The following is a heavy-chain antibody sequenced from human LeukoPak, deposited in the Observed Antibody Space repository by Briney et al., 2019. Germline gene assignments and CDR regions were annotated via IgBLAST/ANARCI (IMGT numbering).Heavy chain of an antibody. D-gene: IGHD3-22*01. CDR1: GYRFTSNW. CDR3: ARRVDSGFSFDF. Sequence: GESLKISCKGSGYRFTSNWIAWVRQMPGKGLEWMGIIYAGDSDTRYSPSFQGQVTISADRSISTAYLQWSSLKASHTAMYYCARRVDSGFSFDFWGQGTLVTVSS. CDR2: IYAGDSDT. V-gene: IGHV5-51*01. J-gene: IGHJ4*02.